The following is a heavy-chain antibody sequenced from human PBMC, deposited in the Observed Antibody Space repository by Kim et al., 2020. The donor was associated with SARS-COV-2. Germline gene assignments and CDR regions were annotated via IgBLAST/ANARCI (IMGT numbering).Heavy chain of an antibody. CDR3: ARSPPVAVAGDY. J-gene: IGHJ4*02. D-gene: IGHD6-19*01. Sequence: YSPSVQGHVTISADKSISTAYLQWSSLKASDTAMYYCARSPPVAVAGDYWGQGTLVTVSS. V-gene: IGHV5-10-1*01.